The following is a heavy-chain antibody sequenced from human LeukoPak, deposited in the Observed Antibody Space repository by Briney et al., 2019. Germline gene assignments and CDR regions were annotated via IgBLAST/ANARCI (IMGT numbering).Heavy chain of an antibody. Sequence: GGSLRLSCAASGFTFSRYTMNWVRQAPGKGLEWVSSITSSSSYIYYADSVKGRFTISRDNAKNSLYLQMNSLRAEDTAVYYCAKDPSSGWRGAFDIWGQGTMVTVSS. CDR3: AKDPSSGWRGAFDI. CDR1: GFTFSRYT. CDR2: ITSSSSYI. J-gene: IGHJ3*02. V-gene: IGHV3-21*04. D-gene: IGHD6-19*01.